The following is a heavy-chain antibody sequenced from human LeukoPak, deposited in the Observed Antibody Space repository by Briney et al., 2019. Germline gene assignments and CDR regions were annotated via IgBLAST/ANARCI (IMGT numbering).Heavy chain of an antibody. CDR1: GYSISSGYY. J-gene: IGHJ5*02. V-gene: IGHV4-38-2*02. CDR2: IYHSGST. Sequence: PSETLSLTCAVSGYSISSGYYWGWIRQPPGKGLEWIGSIYHSGSTYYNPSLKSRVTISVDTSKNQFSLKLSSVTAADTAVYYCARDKKEEVLAAAGWFDPWGQGTLVTVSS. CDR3: ARDKKEEVLAAAGWFDP. D-gene: IGHD2-2*01.